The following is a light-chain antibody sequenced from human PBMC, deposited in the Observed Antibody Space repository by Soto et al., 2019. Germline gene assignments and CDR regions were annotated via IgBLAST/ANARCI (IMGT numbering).Light chain of an antibody. CDR2: EAS. J-gene: IGKJ1*01. CDR3: QQYNGYWT. Sequence: DIQMTQSPSTLSASVGDRVTITCRASQSISGSLAWYQQKPGKAPKLLIYEASNLKSGVSSRFSCSGSGTEYNLTISSLQPDDSARYYCQQYNGYWTFGQGTRVEIK. CDR1: QSISGS. V-gene: IGKV1-5*03.